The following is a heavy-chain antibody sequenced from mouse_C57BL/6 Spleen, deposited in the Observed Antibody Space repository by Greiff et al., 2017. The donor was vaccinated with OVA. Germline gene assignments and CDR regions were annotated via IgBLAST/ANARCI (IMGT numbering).Heavy chain of an antibody. D-gene: IGHD1-1*01. J-gene: IGHJ1*03. V-gene: IGHV1-5*01. Sequence: VQLQQSGTVLARPGASVKMSCKTSGYTFTSYWMHWVKQRPGQGLEWIGAIFPGNSDTSYNQTFKGKAKLTAVTSASTAYMELSSLTNEDSAVYYGTRQYYGSSFYWYFDVWGTGTTVTVSS. CDR1: GYTFTSYW. CDR3: TRQYYGSSFYWYFDV. CDR2: IFPGNSDT.